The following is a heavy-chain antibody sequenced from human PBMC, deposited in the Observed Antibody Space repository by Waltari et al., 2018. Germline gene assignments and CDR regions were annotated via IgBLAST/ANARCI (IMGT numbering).Heavy chain of an antibody. D-gene: IGHD6-13*01. CDR1: GYTFTGYY. Sequence: QVQLVQSGAEVKKPGASVKVSCKASGYTFTGYYMHWVRQAPGQGLEWRGWSNPNRGGTNYAPKFQGWGTMTRYTSTSTAYMELSSVTAADTAVYYCSRESKIAAAGTRIWFDPWGQGTLVTVSS. CDR2: SNPNRGGT. V-gene: IGHV1-2*04. CDR3: SRESKIAAAGTRIWFDP. J-gene: IGHJ5*02.